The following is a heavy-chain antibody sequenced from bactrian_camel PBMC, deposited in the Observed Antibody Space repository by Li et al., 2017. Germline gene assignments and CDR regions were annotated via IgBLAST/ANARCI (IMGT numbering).Heavy chain of an antibody. Sequence: HVQLVESGGGLVQPGGSLRLACAASGLTFSEYSMTWVRQAPGKGLEWVSSLFVDGQNAHYAASVQGRFTVSRDNAKNTLYLQMNNLKSEDTAVYHCAADPVPFRSPPFPRCSPGNEYNYWGRGTQVTVS. CDR2: LFVDGQNA. CDR3: AADPVPFRSPPFPRCSPGNEYNY. CDR1: GLTFSEYS. V-gene: IGHV3S6*01. J-gene: IGHJ4*01.